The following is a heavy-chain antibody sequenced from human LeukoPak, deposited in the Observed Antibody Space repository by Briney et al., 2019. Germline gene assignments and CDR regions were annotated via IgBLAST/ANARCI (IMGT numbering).Heavy chain of an antibody. CDR3: ARVVVPAAIKGRGDWFDP. CDR1: GGSISSSSYY. D-gene: IGHD2-2*02. V-gene: IGHV4-39*07. J-gene: IGHJ5*02. Sequence: SETLSLTCTVSGGSISSSSYYWGWIRQPPGKGLEWIGSIYYSGSTYYNPSLKSRVTISVDTSKNQFSLKLSSVTAADTAVYYCARVVVPAAIKGRGDWFDPWGQGTLVTVSS. CDR2: IYYSGST.